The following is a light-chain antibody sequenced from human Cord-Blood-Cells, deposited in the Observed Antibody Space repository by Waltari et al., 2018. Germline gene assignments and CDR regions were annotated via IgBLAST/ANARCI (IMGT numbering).Light chain of an antibody. V-gene: IGKV2-28*01. CDR3: MQALQTPLT. Sequence: DIVMTQSPLSLPVTPGEPASISCRSSQSLLHSNGYNYLDWYLQKPGQSPQLLIYLGSNRAAGVPDRFSGSGSGTDFTLKISRVDADDVGDYYCMQALQTPLTFGQGTKVEIK. CDR2: LGS. CDR1: QSLLHSNGYNY. J-gene: IGKJ1*01.